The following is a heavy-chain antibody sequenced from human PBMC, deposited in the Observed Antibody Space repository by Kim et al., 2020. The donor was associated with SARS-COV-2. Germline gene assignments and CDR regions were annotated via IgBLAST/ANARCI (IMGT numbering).Heavy chain of an antibody. CDR3: AKDPAIPGDFVY. Sequence: GGSLRLSCAASGFTFSSFGMRWVRQAPGKGLEWVAVISYDGGNEYYADSVKGRFTISRDNSKNTLYLQMNSLRAEDTAVYYCAKDPAIPGDFVYWGQGTLVTVSS. V-gene: IGHV3-30*18. CDR2: ISYDGGNE. D-gene: IGHD7-27*01. J-gene: IGHJ4*02. CDR1: GFTFSSFG.